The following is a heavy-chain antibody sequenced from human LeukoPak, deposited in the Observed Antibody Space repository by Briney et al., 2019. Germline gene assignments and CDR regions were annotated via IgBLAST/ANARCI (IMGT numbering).Heavy chain of an antibody. Sequence: SETLSLTCTVSGGSISSYYWSWIRQPPGKGLEWIGHIYTSGSTNYNPSLKSRVTISVDTSKNQFSLKLSSVTAADTAVYYCARLVVVPLYYYYYMDVWGKGTTVTVSS. CDR3: ARLVVVPLYYYYYMDV. J-gene: IGHJ6*03. CDR2: IYTSGST. V-gene: IGHV4-4*09. D-gene: IGHD2-2*01. CDR1: GGSISSYY.